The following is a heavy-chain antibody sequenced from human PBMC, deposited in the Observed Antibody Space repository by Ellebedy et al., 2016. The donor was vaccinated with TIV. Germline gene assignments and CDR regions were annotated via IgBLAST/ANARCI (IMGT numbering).Heavy chain of an antibody. J-gene: IGHJ2*01. CDR1: GFTFDTYT. CDR2: ITSGGSYV. D-gene: IGHD3-22*01. CDR3: ASAGDSTGSDWYFDR. V-gene: IGHV3-21*06. Sequence: GGSLRLSCAASGFTFDTYTMNWVRQAPGKGLEWVSSITSGGSYVDYADSLKGRFTVSRDNAKNSLYLQMNSLGAYDTAVYYCASAGDSTGSDWYFDRWGRGTLVTVSS.